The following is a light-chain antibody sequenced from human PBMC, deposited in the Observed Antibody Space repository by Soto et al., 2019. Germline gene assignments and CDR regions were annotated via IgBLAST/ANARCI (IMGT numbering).Light chain of an antibody. V-gene: IGKV3-20*01. Sequence: EIVLTQSPGTLSLSPGERATLSCRASQSVSSAYLAWYQQKPGQAPRLLIYDVSSRATGIPDRFGGSGSGTDFTLTVSRLEPEDFAVYYCQQHGSLPITFGQGTRLEIK. J-gene: IGKJ5*01. CDR2: DVS. CDR1: QSVSSAY. CDR3: QQHGSLPIT.